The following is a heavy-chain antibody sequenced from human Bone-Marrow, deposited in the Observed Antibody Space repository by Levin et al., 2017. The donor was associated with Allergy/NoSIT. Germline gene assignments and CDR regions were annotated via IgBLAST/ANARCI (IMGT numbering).Heavy chain of an antibody. J-gene: IGHJ4*02. Sequence: ASVKVSCKASGYTFTGYYIHWVRQAPGQGLEWMGWINPNDGDTNYVQKFQGRVTMTRDTSINTAYVELSSLTSDDTAVYYCARGEDRANDWIFPGGDYWGQGTLVTVSS. CDR1: GYTFTGYY. CDR2: INPNDGDT. CDR3: ARGEDRANDWIFPGGDY. V-gene: IGHV1-2*02. D-gene: IGHD3-9*01.